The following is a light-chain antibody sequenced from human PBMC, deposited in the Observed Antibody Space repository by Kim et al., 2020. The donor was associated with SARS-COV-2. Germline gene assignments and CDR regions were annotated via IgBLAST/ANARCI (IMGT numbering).Light chain of an antibody. V-gene: IGLV2-14*03. CDR3: SSYTGSSTWV. CDR2: DVS. CDR1: SNDVGGYKY. J-gene: IGLJ3*02. Sequence: GQSITLSCTGTSNDVGGYKYVSWYRQHPGRAPKLMIYDVSKRPSGVSIRFSGSKSGNTASLTISGLQADDEADYYCSSYTGSSTWVFGGGTKVTVL.